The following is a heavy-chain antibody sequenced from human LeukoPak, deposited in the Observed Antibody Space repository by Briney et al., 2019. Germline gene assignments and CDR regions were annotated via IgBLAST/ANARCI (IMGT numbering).Heavy chain of an antibody. V-gene: IGHV3-48*02. CDR3: ARAVGWLQSLDY. CDR2: ISSSSSTI. CDR1: GFTLRSYS. J-gene: IGHJ4*02. D-gene: IGHD5-24*01. Sequence: GGSLRLSCAASGFTLRSYSMNWVRPALRKGLEWVSYISSSSSTIYYADSVKGRFTISRDNAKNSLYLQMNSLRDEDTAVYYCARAVGWLQSLDYWGQGTLVTVSS.